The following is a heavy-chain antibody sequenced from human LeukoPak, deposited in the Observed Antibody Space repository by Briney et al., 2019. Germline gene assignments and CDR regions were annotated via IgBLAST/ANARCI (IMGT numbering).Heavy chain of an antibody. V-gene: IGHV4-61*01. J-gene: IGHJ6*02. CDR2: IYYSGST. Sequence: PSETLSLTCTVSGGSVSSGSYCWSWIRQPPGKGLEWIGYIYYSGSTNYNPSLKSRVTMSVDTSKNQFSLKLSSVTAADTAVYYCARAVLAYCGGDCPLGGMDVWGQGTTVTVSS. CDR3: ARAVLAYCGGDCPLGGMDV. CDR1: GGSVSSGSYC. D-gene: IGHD2-21*02.